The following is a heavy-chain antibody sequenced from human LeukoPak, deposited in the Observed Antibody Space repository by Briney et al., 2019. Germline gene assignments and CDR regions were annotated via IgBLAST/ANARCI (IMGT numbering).Heavy chain of an antibody. D-gene: IGHD4-23*01. V-gene: IGHV4-59*01. J-gene: IGHJ3*02. CDR1: GGSISSYY. CDR2: IYYSGST. CDR3: ARDSVELNAFDI. Sequence: SETLSLTCTVSGGSISSYYWSWIRQPPGKGLEWIGYIYYSGSTNYNPSLKSRVTISVDTSKNQFSLKLSSVTAADTAVYYCARDSVELNAFDIWGQGTMVTVSS.